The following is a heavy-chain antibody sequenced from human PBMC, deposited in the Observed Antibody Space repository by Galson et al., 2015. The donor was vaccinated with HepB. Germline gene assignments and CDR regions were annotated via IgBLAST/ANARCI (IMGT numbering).Heavy chain of an antibody. V-gene: IGHV3-7*01. J-gene: IGHJ4*02. Sequence: SLRLSCAASGFTFSSYWMSWVRQAPGKGLEWVARTKQDGSENYYVDSVKGRFTISRDNAKNSLYLQMNSLRAEDTAVYYCVRVNGGPDYWGQGTLVTVSS. D-gene: IGHD3-16*01. CDR2: TKQDGSEN. CDR1: GFTFSSYW. CDR3: VRVNGGPDY.